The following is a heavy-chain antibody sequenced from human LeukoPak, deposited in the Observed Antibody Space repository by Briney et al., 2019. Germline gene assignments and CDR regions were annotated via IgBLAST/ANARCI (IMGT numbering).Heavy chain of an antibody. CDR2: IYTSGST. CDR1: GGSISSYY. CDR3: ARSVGGSYYGHDAFDI. D-gene: IGHD1-26*01. Sequence: SETLSLTCTVSGGSISSYYWSRIRQPAGKGLEWIGRIYTSGSTNYNPSLKSRVTMSVDTSKNQFSLKLSSVTAADSAVYYCARSVGGSYYGHDAFDIWGQGTMVTVSS. V-gene: IGHV4-4*07. J-gene: IGHJ3*02.